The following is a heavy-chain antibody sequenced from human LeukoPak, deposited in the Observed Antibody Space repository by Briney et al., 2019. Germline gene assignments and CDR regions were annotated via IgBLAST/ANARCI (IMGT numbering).Heavy chain of an antibody. V-gene: IGHV4-59*10. CDR1: GDSISSYY. CDR2: INTSWTT. Sequence: SETLSLTCAVSGDSISSYYWNFIRQPAGKGLEWIGRINTSWTTYYNPSLKSRITMSVDTSRNQFSLRLTSVTAADTAVYYCARGDYYDGGGRNWFDPWGQGTLVTVSS. D-gene: IGHD3-16*01. J-gene: IGHJ5*02. CDR3: ARGDYYDGGGRNWFDP.